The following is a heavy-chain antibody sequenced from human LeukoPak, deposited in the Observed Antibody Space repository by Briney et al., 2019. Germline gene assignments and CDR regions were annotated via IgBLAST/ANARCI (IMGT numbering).Heavy chain of an antibody. CDR1: GYTFTGYY. D-gene: IGHD6-19*01. CDR2: ISAYNGNT. V-gene: IGHV1-18*04. Sequence: ASVKVSCKASGYTFTGYYMHWVRQAPGQGLEWMGWISAYNGNTNYAQKLQGRVTMTTDTSTSTAYMELRSLRSDDTAVYYCTRNAGYSSGWSPERYFDYWGQGTLVTVSS. CDR3: TRNAGYSSGWSPERYFDY. J-gene: IGHJ4*02.